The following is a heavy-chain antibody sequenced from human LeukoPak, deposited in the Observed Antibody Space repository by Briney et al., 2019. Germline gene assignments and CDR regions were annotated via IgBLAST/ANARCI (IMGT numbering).Heavy chain of an antibody. Sequence: PSETLSLTCTVSGGPISSYYWSWIRQPPGKGLEWIGYIYYSGSTNYNPSLKSRVTISVDTSKNQFSLKLSSVTAADTAVYYCARASAATFDYWGQGTLVTVSS. CDR1: GGPISSYY. J-gene: IGHJ4*02. CDR3: ARASAATFDY. CDR2: IYYSGST. V-gene: IGHV4-59*01. D-gene: IGHD2-15*01.